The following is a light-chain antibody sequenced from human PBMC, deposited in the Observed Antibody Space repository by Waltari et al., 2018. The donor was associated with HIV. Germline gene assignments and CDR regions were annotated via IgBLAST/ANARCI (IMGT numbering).Light chain of an antibody. J-gene: IGKJ1*01. CDR3: QQYGNSWT. Sequence: EIVLTQSPDTLSLSPGERATLSCRASQSLTTSYLAWFQQKRGQAPRLLISGISSRATGIPDRFSGSGSGTDFTLTISRLEPEDSAVYFCQQYGNSWTFGQGTKVEIK. CDR1: QSLTTSY. V-gene: IGKV3-20*01. CDR2: GIS.